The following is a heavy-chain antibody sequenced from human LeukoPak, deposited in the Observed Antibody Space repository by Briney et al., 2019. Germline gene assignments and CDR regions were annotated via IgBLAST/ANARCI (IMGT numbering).Heavy chain of an antibody. CDR3: AKVGDSSSWYPSGNFDY. CDR2: IRYDGSNK. CDR1: GFTFSSYG. J-gene: IGHJ4*02. Sequence: GGSLRLSCAASGFTFSSYGMHWVRQAPGKGLEWVAFIRYDGSNKYYADSVKGRFTISRDNSKNTLYLQMNSLRAEDTAAYYCAKVGDSSSWYPSGNFDYWGQGTLVTVSS. D-gene: IGHD6-13*01. V-gene: IGHV3-30*02.